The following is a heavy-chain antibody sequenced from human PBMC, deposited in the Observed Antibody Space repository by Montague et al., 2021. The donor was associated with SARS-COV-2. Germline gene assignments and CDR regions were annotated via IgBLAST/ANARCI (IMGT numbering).Heavy chain of an antibody. CDR2: IYYTGST. CDR3: AGDTRISVLVGVTRYGLDV. CDR1: GGSISSSSYY. D-gene: IGHD3-22*01. V-gene: IGHV4-39*07. J-gene: IGHJ6*02. Sequence: SETLSLTCTVSGGSISSSSYYWSWIRQPPGKGLEWIGSIYYTGSTYYNPSLKSRVTIAVDTTKNQFSLKLSSVTAADTDVYYCAGDTRISVLVGVTRYGLDVWGQGTTVTVSS.